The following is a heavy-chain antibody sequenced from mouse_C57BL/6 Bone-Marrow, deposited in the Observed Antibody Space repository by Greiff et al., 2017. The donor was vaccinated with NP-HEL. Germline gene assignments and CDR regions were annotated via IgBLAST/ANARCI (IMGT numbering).Heavy chain of an antibody. V-gene: IGHV1-39*01. CDR3: ARSCITTVARYWYFDV. D-gene: IGHD1-1*01. Sequence: VQLKQSGPELVKPGASVKISCKASGYSFTDYNMNWVKQSNGKSLEWIGVINPNYGTASYNQKFKGKATLTVDQSSSTAYMQLNSLTSEDSAVYYCARSCITTVARYWYFDVWGTGTTVTVSS. CDR1: GYSFTDYN. CDR2: INPNYGTA. J-gene: IGHJ1*03.